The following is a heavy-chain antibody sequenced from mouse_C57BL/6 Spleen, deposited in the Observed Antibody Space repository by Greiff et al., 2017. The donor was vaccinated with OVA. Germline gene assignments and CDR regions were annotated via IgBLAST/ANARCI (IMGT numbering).Heavy chain of an antibody. J-gene: IGHJ2*01. V-gene: IGHV1-50*01. CDR3: ARGITTVESYFDY. Sequence: QVQLQQPGAELVKPGASVKLSCKASGYTFTSYWMQWVKQRPGQGLEWIGEIDPSDSYTNYNQKFKGKATLTVDTPSNTAYMQLSSLTSEDAAVDYCARGITTVESYFDYWGQGTTLTVSS. CDR1: GYTFTSYW. D-gene: IGHD1-1*01. CDR2: IDPSDSYT.